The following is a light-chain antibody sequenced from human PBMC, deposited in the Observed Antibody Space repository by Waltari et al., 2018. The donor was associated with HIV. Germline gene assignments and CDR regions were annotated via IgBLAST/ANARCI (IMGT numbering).Light chain of an antibody. Sequence: SYELIQPPSVSVSPGQTATITCPLDNLGDKYVRWYQQKPGQSPVLVVYQANKRPSGIPERFSGSNSGNTATLTINGTQAVDEGDYYCQAWDTSTGVFGAGTKVSVL. V-gene: IGLV3-1*01. CDR3: QAWDTSTGV. CDR2: QAN. CDR1: NLGDKY. J-gene: IGLJ1*01.